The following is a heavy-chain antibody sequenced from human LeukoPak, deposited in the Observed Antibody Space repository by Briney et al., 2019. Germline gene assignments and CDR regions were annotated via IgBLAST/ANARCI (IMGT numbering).Heavy chain of an antibody. Sequence: GGSLRLSCAASGFTVSSNYMSWVRQAPGEGLEWVSVIYSGGSTYYADSVKGRFTISRDNSKNTLYLQMNSLRAEDTAVYYCARDRSGSTYYYGMDVWGQGTTVTVSS. D-gene: IGHD1-26*01. J-gene: IGHJ6*02. CDR1: GFTVSSNY. CDR3: ARDRSGSTYYYGMDV. CDR2: IYSGGST. V-gene: IGHV3-66*02.